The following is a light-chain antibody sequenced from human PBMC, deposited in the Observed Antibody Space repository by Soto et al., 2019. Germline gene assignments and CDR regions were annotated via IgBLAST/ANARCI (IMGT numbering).Light chain of an antibody. CDR2: DAS. V-gene: IGKV3-11*01. J-gene: IGKJ2*01. CDR1: QSVSSY. Sequence: EIVLTQSPATLSLSPGERTTLSCRASQSVSSYLAWYQQKPGQAPRLLIYDASNRATGIPARFSGSGSRTDFALTISSLEPGDFAVYYCQQRSSWPRTFGEGTKLVIK. CDR3: QQRSSWPRT.